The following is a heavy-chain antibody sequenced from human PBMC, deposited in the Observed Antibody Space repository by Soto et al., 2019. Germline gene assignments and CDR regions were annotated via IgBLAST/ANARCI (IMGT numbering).Heavy chain of an antibody. J-gene: IGHJ4*02. CDR1: GFTFSTYT. V-gene: IGHV3-23*01. CDR3: AKDRHPDGIWTFDF. D-gene: IGHD3-9*01. Sequence: EVQLLESGGLLVQSGGSLRLSCAASGFTFSTYTMSWVRQAPGKGLEWVSGVYGSGHGDTFYADSVKGRFVISRDDSKGMLFLQMNSLKVEDTAIYYGAKDRHPDGIWTFDFWGQGTLVTVFS. CDR2: VYGSGHGDT.